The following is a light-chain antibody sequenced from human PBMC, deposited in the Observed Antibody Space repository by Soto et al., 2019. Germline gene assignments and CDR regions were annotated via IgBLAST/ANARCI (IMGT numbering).Light chain of an antibody. J-gene: IGLJ1*01. CDR2: EVS. Sequence: QSVRTQPASVSGSPGQSITISCTGTSSDVGGYNYVSWYQQHPGKAPKLMIYEVSNRPSGVSNRFSGSKSGNTASLTISGFQAEDEADYYCSSYTSSSGHVFRTGTKVTVL. V-gene: IGLV2-14*01. CDR3: SSYTSSSGHV. CDR1: SSDVGGYNY.